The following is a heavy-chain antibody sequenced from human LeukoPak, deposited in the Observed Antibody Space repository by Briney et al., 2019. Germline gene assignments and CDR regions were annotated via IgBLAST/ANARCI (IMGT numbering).Heavy chain of an antibody. V-gene: IGHV3-21*01. CDR2: ISTSSVYI. CDR1: GLTFSSYS. Sequence: GGSLRLSCAASGLTFSSYSMNWDRQAQGTGLEWDSSISTSSVYIYYADSVKGRFTISRDNARNSLYLQMNSLRAEDTAVYYCARVAPDYYDPGDYWGQGTLVTVSS. J-gene: IGHJ4*02. CDR3: ARVAPDYYDPGDY. D-gene: IGHD3-22*01.